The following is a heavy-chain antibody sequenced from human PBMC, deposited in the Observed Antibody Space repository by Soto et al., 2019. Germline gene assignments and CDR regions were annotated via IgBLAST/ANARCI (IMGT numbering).Heavy chain of an antibody. V-gene: IGHV3-23*01. D-gene: IGHD3-3*01. CDR3: AKQTGDVLRFLEWLLLIDY. CDR2: ISGSGGST. J-gene: IGHJ4*02. Sequence: GGSLRLSCAASGFTFSSYAMSWVRQAPGKGLEWVSAISGSGGSTYYADSVKGRFTISRDNSKNTLYLQMNSLRAEDTAVYYCAKQTGDVLRFLEWLLLIDYWGQGTLVTVSS. CDR1: GFTFSSYA.